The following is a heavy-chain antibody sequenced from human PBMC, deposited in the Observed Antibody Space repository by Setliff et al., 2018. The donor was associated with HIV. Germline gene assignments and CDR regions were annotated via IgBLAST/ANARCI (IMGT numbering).Heavy chain of an antibody. D-gene: IGHD6-19*01. J-gene: IGHJ6*02. Sequence: ASVKVSCKVSGYTLTELSMHWVRQAPGKGLEWMGGFDPEDAETIYAQRFQGRVTMTEDTSTDTAYMELSSLSSEDTAVYYCARDQEWLVDYYYGMDVWGQGTTVTVSS. CDR2: FDPEDAET. CDR3: ARDQEWLVDYYYGMDV. CDR1: GYTLTELS. V-gene: IGHV1-24*01.